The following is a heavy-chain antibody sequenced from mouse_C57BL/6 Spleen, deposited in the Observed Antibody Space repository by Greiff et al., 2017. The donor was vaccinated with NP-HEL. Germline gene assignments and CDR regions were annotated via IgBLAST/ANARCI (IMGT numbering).Heavy chain of an antibody. V-gene: IGHV6-3*01. CDR2: IRLKSDNYAT. J-gene: IGHJ2*01. CDR3: TEAYYFDY. Sequence: EVHLVESGGGLVQPGGSMKLSCVASGFTFSNYWMNWVRQSPEKGLEWVAQIRLKSDNYATHYAESVKGRFTISRDDSKSSVYLQMNNLRAEDTGIYYCTEAYYFDYWGQGTTLTVSS. CDR1: GFTFSNYW.